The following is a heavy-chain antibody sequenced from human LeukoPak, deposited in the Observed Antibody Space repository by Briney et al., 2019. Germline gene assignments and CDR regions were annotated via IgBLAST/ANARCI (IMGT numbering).Heavy chain of an antibody. CDR3: ARGGSGWWAY. CDR1: GFTFSSYE. J-gene: IGHJ4*02. CDR2: ISSSGSNI. V-gene: IGHV3-48*03. Sequence: GGSLRLSCAASGFTFSSYEMNWVRQAPGKGLEWISYISSSGSNIYYTDSVKGRFTISRENAKNSLYLQMNSLRAEDTAVYYCARGGSGWWAYWGQGTLVTVSS. D-gene: IGHD6-19*01.